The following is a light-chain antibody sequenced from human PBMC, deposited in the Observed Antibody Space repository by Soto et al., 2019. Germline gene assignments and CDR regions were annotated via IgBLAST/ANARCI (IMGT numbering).Light chain of an antibody. V-gene: IGKV1-27*01. CDR3: QKYNSVPYS. Sequence: DIQMTQSPSSLSASVGDRVTITCLASQGISNYLAWYQQKPGKVPKLLIYASSTLQSGVSSRFSGSGSGTDFTLTISSLQPEDVATYYCQKYNSVPYSFGPGTKVDIK. CDR1: QGISNY. CDR2: ASS. J-gene: IGKJ3*01.